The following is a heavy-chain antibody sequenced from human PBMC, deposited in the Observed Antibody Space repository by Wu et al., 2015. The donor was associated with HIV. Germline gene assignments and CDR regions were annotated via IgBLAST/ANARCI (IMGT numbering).Heavy chain of an antibody. Sequence: QVQLVQSGAEVKKSGISVKVSCKASGGTFSSYAISWVRQAPGQGLEWMGRIIPIFGTANYAQKFQGRVTITADESTSTAYMELSSLRSEDTAVYYCASAGAAADPFDPWGQGTLVTVSS. CDR1: GGTFSSYA. V-gene: IGHV1-69*18. J-gene: IGHJ5*02. D-gene: IGHD6-13*01. CDR2: IIPIFGTA. CDR3: ASAGAAADPFDP.